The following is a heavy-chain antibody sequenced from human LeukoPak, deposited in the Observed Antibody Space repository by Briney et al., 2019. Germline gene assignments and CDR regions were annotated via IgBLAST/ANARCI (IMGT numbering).Heavy chain of an antibody. J-gene: IGHJ6*03. CDR3: ARDVGPNSVYNYYYYMDV. V-gene: IGHV1-2*02. Sequence: ASVKVSCKASGYTFTYYYKHWVRHAPAQGLEWMGWINPDSGATNYAQKFQGRVTMIRDTSISTTYMELSRLKSDDTAVYYCARDVGPNSVYNYYYYMDVWGKGTTVTVSS. CDR2: INPDSGAT. D-gene: IGHD3-22*01. CDR1: GYTFTYYY.